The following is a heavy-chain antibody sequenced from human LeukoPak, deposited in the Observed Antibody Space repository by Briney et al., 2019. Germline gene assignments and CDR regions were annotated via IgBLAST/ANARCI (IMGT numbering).Heavy chain of an antibody. CDR2: VYYTGST. D-gene: IGHD6-6*01. J-gene: IGHJ6*02. V-gene: IGHV4-31*03. Sequence: SQTLSLTCTVSGGSVTSGGYYWSWIRQHPGKGLEWIGYVYYTGSTYYNPSLKSRVTILPDTSKNQFSLKVTSVTAADTAVYYCTRISAGRYGMDVWGQGTTVTVSS. CDR3: TRISAGRYGMDV. CDR1: GGSVTSGGYY.